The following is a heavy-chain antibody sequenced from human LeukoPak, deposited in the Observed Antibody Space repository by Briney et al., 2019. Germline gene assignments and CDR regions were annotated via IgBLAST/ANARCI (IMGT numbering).Heavy chain of an antibody. CDR2: IYYSGST. CDR1: GGSISSHY. CDR3: ARSPAARGYYYYYYYMDV. V-gene: IGHV4-59*11. J-gene: IGHJ6*03. D-gene: IGHD6-6*01. Sequence: SETLSLTCTVSGGSISSHYWSWIRQPPGKGLEWIGYIYYSGSTNYNPSLKSRVTISVDTSKNQFSLKLSSVAAADTAVYYCARSPAARGYYYYYYYMDVWGQGTTVSVSS.